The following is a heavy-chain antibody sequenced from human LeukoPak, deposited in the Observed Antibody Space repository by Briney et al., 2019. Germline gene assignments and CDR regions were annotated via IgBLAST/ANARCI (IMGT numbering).Heavy chain of an antibody. CDR1: GFTYSSYA. Sequence: GGSLRLSCAASGFTYSSYAMHWVRQAPGKGLEYVSGISIHGGDTYYENSVKGRFTISRDNSKNTLYLQMGSLRAEDMAVYYCARVLRDASGYYDYWGQGTLVTVSS. CDR3: ARVLRDASGYYDY. J-gene: IGHJ4*02. CDR2: ISIHGGDT. D-gene: IGHD3-22*01. V-gene: IGHV3-64*01.